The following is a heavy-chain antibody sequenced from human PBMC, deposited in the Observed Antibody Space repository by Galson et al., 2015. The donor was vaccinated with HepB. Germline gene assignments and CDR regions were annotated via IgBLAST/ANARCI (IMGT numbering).Heavy chain of an antibody. CDR3: ARAVGDYPGWYFDL. Sequence: SLRLSCAASGFTFSSYDMHWVRQATGKGLEWVSAIGTAGDPYYPGSVKGRFTISRENAKNSLYLQMNSLRAGDTAVYYCARAVGDYPGWYFDLWGRGTLVTVSS. CDR1: GFTFSSYD. D-gene: IGHD4-17*01. CDR2: IGTAGDP. J-gene: IGHJ2*01. V-gene: IGHV3-13*05.